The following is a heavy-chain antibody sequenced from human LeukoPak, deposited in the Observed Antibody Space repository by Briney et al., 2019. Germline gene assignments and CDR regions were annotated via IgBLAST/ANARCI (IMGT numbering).Heavy chain of an antibody. CDR1: GLTFRNYG. Sequence: GGSLRLSCAASGLTFRNYGMQWVRQAPGRGLEWGGVIWYDGSNKYYADSVKGRFTISRDNSKNTLFLQMNSLGVEDTAVYYCATASGSYYSVYWGQGTLVTVSS. D-gene: IGHD1-26*01. V-gene: IGHV3-33*01. J-gene: IGHJ4*02. CDR3: ATASGSYYSVY. CDR2: IWYDGSNK.